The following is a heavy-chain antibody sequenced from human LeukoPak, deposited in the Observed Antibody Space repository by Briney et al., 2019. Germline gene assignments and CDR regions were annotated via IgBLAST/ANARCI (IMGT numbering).Heavy chain of an antibody. Sequence: GGSLRLSCAASGFXFSSYGISWVRQAPGKGLEWVSAISASGGSTYYADSVKGRFTISRDNSKNTLYLQMNSLRAEDTAVYYCAKGRALWFGELYDYWGQGTLVTVSS. CDR1: GFXFSSYG. CDR3: AKGRALWFGELYDY. V-gene: IGHV3-23*01. J-gene: IGHJ4*02. CDR2: ISASGGST. D-gene: IGHD3-10*01.